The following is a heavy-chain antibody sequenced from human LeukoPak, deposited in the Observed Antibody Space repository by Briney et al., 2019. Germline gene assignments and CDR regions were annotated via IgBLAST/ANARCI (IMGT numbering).Heavy chain of an antibody. Sequence: PSETLSLTCTVSGGSISSSSYYWGWIRQPPGKGLEWIGSIYYSGSTYYNPSLKSRVTISVDTSKNQFSLKLSSVTAADTAVYYCARDPRGGIVVVPAASDYWGQGTLVTVSS. CDR1: GGSISSSSYY. V-gene: IGHV4-39*07. D-gene: IGHD2-2*01. J-gene: IGHJ4*02. CDR3: ARDPRGGIVVVPAASDY. CDR2: IYYSGST.